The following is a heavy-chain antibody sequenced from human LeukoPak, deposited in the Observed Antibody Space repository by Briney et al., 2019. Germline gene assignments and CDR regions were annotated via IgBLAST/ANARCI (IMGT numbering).Heavy chain of an antibody. V-gene: IGHV1-69*05. Sequence: SVKVSCKASGGTFSSYAISWVRQAPGQGLEWMGGIIPIFGTANYAQKFQGRVTITTDESTSTAYMELSSLRSEDTAVYYCASFLRSVVPAAIGDYYYYMDVWGKGTTVTVSS. D-gene: IGHD2-2*02. CDR2: IIPIFGTA. J-gene: IGHJ6*03. CDR1: GGTFSSYA. CDR3: ASFLRSVVPAAIGDYYYYMDV.